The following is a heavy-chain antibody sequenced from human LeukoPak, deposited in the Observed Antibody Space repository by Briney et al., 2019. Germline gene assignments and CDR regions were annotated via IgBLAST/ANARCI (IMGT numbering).Heavy chain of an antibody. CDR1: GFTFSSYA. D-gene: IGHD3-9*01. CDR3: ARDNDWASHY. J-gene: IGHJ4*02. Sequence: PGGSLRLSCAASGFTFSSYAMSWVRQAPGKGLEWVSYINHNGEMIFYPDLVKGRFTISRDNAKNSLYLQMNSLRDEDTAVYYCARDNDWASHYWGQGTLVTVSS. V-gene: IGHV3-48*02. CDR2: INHNGEMI.